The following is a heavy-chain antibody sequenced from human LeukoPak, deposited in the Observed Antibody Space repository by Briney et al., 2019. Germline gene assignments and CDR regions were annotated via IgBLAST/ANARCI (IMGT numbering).Heavy chain of an antibody. CDR1: GFTFSSYA. D-gene: IGHD3-9*01. Sequence: GSLRLSCAASGFTFSSYAMSWVRQAPGKELEWVSAISGSGGSTYYADSVKGRFTISRDNSKNTLYLQMNSLRAEDTAVYYCAKDPLRYFDWLLGEAFDIWGQGTMVTVSS. J-gene: IGHJ3*02. V-gene: IGHV3-23*01. CDR3: AKDPLRYFDWLLGEAFDI. CDR2: ISGSGGST.